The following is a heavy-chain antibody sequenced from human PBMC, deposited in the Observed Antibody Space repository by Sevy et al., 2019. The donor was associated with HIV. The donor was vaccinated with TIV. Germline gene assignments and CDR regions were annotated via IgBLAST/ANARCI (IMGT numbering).Heavy chain of an antibody. CDR1: GGSISSGIYS. D-gene: IGHD4-17*01. V-gene: IGHV4-30-2*01. CDR2: IYHTGST. CDR3: AGDNGDYAYYFDH. J-gene: IGHJ4*02. Sequence: SETLSLTCAVSGGSISSGIYSWNWIRQPPGKGLEWIGYIYHTGSTYYNPSLKSRVTISVDRSKNQFSLKLSSVTAADTAVYYCAGDNGDYAYYFDHWGQGTLVTVSS.